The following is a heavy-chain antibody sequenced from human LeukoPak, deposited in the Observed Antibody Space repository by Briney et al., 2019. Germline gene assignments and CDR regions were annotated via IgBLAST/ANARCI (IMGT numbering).Heavy chain of an antibody. CDR3: ARSRYDSSGYYGIIGN. Sequence: PGGSLRLSCGASGFIFSDYYMSWIRQAPGKGLEWISYISSSGTPKYYADSVKGRFTISRDNAKKSLYLQMNSLRAEDTAVYYCARSRYDSSGYYGIIGNWGQGTLVTVSS. V-gene: IGHV3-11*04. CDR1: GFIFSDYY. D-gene: IGHD3-22*01. CDR2: ISSSGTPK. J-gene: IGHJ4*02.